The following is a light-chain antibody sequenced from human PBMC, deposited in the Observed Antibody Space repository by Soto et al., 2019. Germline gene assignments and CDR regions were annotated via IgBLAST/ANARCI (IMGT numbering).Light chain of an antibody. V-gene: IGLV1-51*01. CDR1: SSNIGNNY. CDR3: GTWDSRLSAGV. CDR2: DSN. Sequence: QSALTQPPSVSAAPGQKVTISCSGSSSNIGNNYVSWYQQLPGTAPKLLIYDSNKRPSGIPDRFSGSKSGTSATLGITGLQTGDEADYYCGTWDSRLSAGVIGGGTKLTVL. J-gene: IGLJ3*02.